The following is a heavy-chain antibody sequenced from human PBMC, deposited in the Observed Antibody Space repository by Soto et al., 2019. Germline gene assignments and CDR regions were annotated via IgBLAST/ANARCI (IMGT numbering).Heavy chain of an antibody. J-gene: IGHJ4*02. CDR1: GFTFSNYA. D-gene: IGHD6-19*01. CDR3: AKVRGTSGWYSPPADY. CDR2: ITSSGVST. Sequence: GGSLRLSCAASGFTFSNYAMNWVRQAPGKGLEWVSSITSSGVSTHYADSAKGRFTISRDNSKNTLYLQMSSLRVEDTAVYYCAKVRGTSGWYSPPADYWGQGTLVTVS. V-gene: IGHV3-23*01.